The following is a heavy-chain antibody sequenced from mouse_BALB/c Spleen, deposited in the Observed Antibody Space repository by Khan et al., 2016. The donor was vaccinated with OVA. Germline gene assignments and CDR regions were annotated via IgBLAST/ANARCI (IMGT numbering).Heavy chain of an antibody. J-gene: IGHJ4*01. CDR2: INTYTGEP. CDR1: GYTFTNYG. V-gene: IGHV9-3-1*01. CDR3: ARPPDLSDVMVD. Sequence: QLQLVQSGPELKKPGETVKISCKASGYTFTNYGMNWVKQAPGKGLKWMGWINTYTGEPTYADDFKGRFAFSLETSASTTYLQINNLKKEDTGTECGARPPDLSDVMVDWGQGTSVTVSS.